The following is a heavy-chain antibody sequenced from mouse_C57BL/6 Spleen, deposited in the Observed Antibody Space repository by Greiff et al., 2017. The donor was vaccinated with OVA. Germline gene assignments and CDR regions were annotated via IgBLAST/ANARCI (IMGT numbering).Heavy chain of an antibody. Sequence: EVQRVESVAELVRPGASVKLSCTASGFNFKNTYMHWVKQRPEQGLEWIGRIDPANGNTKYAPKFQGKATITADTSSNTAYLQLSSLTSEDTAIYYCASGYGSRYFDYWGQGTTLTVSS. CDR3: ASGYGSRYFDY. D-gene: IGHD1-1*01. CDR2: IDPANGNT. J-gene: IGHJ2*01. CDR1: GFNFKNTY. V-gene: IGHV14-3*01.